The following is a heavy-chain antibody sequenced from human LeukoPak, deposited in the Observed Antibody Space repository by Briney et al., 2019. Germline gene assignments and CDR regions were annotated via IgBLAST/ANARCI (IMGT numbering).Heavy chain of an antibody. CDR2: IRYDGRSNK. D-gene: IGHD4-23*01. CDR3: AKRNYGGLDY. J-gene: IGHJ4*02. V-gene: IGHV3-30*02. Sequence: GGSLRLSCAASGFTFSSYGMHWVRQAPGKGLEWVAFIRYDGRSNKYYADSVKGRFTISRDNSKNTLYLQMNSLRAEDTAVYYCAKRNYGGLDYWGQGTLVTVSS. CDR1: GFTFSSYG.